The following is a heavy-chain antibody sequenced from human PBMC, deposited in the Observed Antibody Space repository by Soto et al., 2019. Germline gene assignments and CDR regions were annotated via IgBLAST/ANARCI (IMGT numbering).Heavy chain of an antibody. CDR3: ARIHCSGGSCYFDFDY. CDR1: GFTFSDFY. D-gene: IGHD2-15*01. CDR2: INPSGAHT. V-gene: IGHV1-46*01. Sequence: QVQLVQSGAEVKEPGTSVKLSCKASGFTFSDFYMHWVRQAPGQGLEWMGIINPSGAHTTYAQKFRGRVTMTRDPSTSTLYLELSSLTSDDTAVYFCARIHCSGGSCYFDFDYWVPGTLLTVSS. J-gene: IGHJ4*02.